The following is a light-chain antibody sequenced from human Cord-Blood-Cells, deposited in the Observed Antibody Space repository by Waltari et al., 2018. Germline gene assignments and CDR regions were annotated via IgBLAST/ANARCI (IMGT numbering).Light chain of an antibody. CDR1: QSVLYSSNNKNY. V-gene: IGKV4-1*01. CDR2: WAS. Sequence: DIVMTQSPDSLAVSLGDRATINCKSSQSVLYSSNNKNYLAWYQQKPGQPPKLLISWASTRESGVPDRFSGSGSGTDFTLTISSLQAEDVAVYYCQQYYSTPPTFGQGTKVEIK. CDR3: QQYYSTPPT. J-gene: IGKJ1*01.